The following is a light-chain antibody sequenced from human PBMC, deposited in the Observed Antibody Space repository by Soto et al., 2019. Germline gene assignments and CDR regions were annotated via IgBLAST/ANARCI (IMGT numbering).Light chain of an antibody. V-gene: IGKV1-5*03. J-gene: IGKJ5*01. CDR1: QSISIW. Sequence: IQLTQSPSTLATSAFGRVTITCRASQSISIWLAWYQQKPGKAPKILINKASSLESGVPSRFSGSGSGTEFTLTISSLQPEDVASYYCHTFGQGTRLEIK. CDR2: KAS. CDR3: HT.